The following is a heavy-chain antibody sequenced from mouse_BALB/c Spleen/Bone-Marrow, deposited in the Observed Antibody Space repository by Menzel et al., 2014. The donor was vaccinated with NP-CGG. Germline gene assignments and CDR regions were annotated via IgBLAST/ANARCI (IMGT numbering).Heavy chain of an antibody. J-gene: IGHJ4*01. CDR3: ARDRWSSSGTPYAMDY. Sequence: QVQLQQSGPGLVQPSQSLSITCTVSGFSLTSYGVHWVRQSPGKGLEWLGVIWSGGSTDYNAAFISRLSISKDNSKSQVCFKMNSLQANDTAIYYCARDRWSSSGTPYAMDYWGQGTSVTVSS. CDR2: IWSGGST. D-gene: IGHD4-1*01. V-gene: IGHV2-2*02. CDR1: GFSLTSYG.